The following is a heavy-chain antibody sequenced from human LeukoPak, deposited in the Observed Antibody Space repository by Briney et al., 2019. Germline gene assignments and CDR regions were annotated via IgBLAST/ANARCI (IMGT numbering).Heavy chain of an antibody. CDR2: IYYSGST. CDR3: ARDRGIAVAAGDY. Sequence: SETLSLTCTVSGGSISSSSYYWGWIRQPPGKGLEWIGSIYYSGSTYYNPSLKSRVTISVDTSKNQFSLKLSSVTAADTAVYYCARDRGIAVAAGDYWGQGTLVTVSS. CDR1: GGSISSSSYY. J-gene: IGHJ4*02. D-gene: IGHD6-19*01. V-gene: IGHV4-39*07.